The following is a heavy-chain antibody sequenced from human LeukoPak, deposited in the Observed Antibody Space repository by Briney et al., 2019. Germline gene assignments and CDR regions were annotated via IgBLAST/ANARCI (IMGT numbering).Heavy chain of an antibody. J-gene: IGHJ4*02. D-gene: IGHD6-19*01. CDR2: INHSGST. V-gene: IGHV4-34*01. Sequence: SETLSLTCAVYGGSFSGYYWSWIRQPPGKGLEWIGEINHSGSTNYNPSLKSRVTISVDTSKNQLSLKLSSVTAADTAVYYCARGVPGSGWYNYGYWGQGTLVTVSS. CDR3: ARGVPGSGWYNYGY. CDR1: GGSFSGYY.